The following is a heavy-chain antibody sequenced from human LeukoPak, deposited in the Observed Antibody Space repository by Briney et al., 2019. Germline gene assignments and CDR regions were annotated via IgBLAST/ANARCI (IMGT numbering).Heavy chain of an antibody. CDR3: AKDPRIAVAGSLYYFDY. J-gene: IGHJ4*02. CDR2: ISGDGGST. CDR1: GFTFDDYA. V-gene: IGHV3-43*02. D-gene: IGHD6-19*01. Sequence: GGSLRLSCAASGFTFDDYAMHWVRQAPGKGLEWVSLISGDGGSTYYADSVKGRFTISKDNSKNSRYLQMNSLRTEDTALYYCAKDPRIAVAGSLYYFDYWGRGTLVTVSS.